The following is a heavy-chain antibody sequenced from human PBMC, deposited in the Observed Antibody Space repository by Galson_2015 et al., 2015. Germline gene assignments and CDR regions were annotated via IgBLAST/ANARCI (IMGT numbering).Heavy chain of an antibody. J-gene: IGHJ6*02. V-gene: IGHV3-9*01. CDR2: ISWNSGSI. CDR1: GFTFDDYA. D-gene: IGHD6-13*01. Sequence: SLRLSCAASGFTFDDYAMHWVRQAPGKGLEWVSGISWNSGSIGYADSVKGRFTISRDNAKNSLYLQMNSLRAEDTALYYCAKDTLSSSSYYYYYGMDVWGQGTTVTVSS. CDR3: AKDTLSSSSYYYYYGMDV.